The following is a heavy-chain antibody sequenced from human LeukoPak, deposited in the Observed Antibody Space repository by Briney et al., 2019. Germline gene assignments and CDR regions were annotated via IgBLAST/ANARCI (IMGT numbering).Heavy chain of an antibody. CDR2: INHSGST. Sequence: SETLSLTCAVYGGSFSGYYWSWIRQPPGKGLEWIGEINHSGSTNYNPSLKSRVTISVDTSKNQFSLKLSSVTAADTAVYYCARGSGGRSTTLGMDVWRQGTTVTVSS. D-gene: IGHD2-15*01. CDR3: ARGSGGRSTTLGMDV. J-gene: IGHJ6*02. CDR1: GGSFSGYY. V-gene: IGHV4-34*01.